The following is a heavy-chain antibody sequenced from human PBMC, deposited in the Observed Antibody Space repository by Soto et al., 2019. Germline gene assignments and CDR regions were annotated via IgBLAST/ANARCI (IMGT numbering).Heavy chain of an antibody. V-gene: IGHV5-10-1*01. Sequence: GESLKISXKGSGYSFAGYWASWVRQKPGKGLEWMGRIDPSDSQNYDSPSFRGHVTISVTKSITTVFLQWSSLRASDTAMYYCARQIFDSDTGPNFQYYFDSWGQGTPVTVSS. J-gene: IGHJ4*02. CDR1: GYSFAGYW. CDR3: ARQIFDSDTGPNFQYYFDS. D-gene: IGHD3-9*01. CDR2: IDPSDSQN.